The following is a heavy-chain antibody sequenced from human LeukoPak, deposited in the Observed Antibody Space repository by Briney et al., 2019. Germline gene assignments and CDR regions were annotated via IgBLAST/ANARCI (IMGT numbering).Heavy chain of an antibody. Sequence: SETLSLTCTVSGYSITSGYYWGWIRQPPGKGLGWIGTIYDSGGTLYNPSLQSRVTMSVDTSKNQFSLKLSSVTAADTAVYYYARPSCSGGSCYYPAWGQGTLVTVSS. V-gene: IGHV4-38-2*02. J-gene: IGHJ5*02. D-gene: IGHD2-15*01. CDR1: GYSITSGYY. CDR2: IYDSGGT. CDR3: ARPSCSGGSCYYPA.